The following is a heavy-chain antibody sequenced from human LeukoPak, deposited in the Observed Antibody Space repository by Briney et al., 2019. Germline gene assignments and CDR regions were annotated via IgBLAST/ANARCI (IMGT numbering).Heavy chain of an antibody. Sequence: SETLSLTCSVSGGSISSGSYYWSWIRQPAGKGLEWIGEIYHSGSTNYNPSLKSRVTISVDKSKNQFSLKLSSVTAADTAVYYCARGSSSWPLDWFDPWGQGTLVTVSS. CDR2: IYHSGST. D-gene: IGHD6-13*01. CDR3: ARGSSSWPLDWFDP. CDR1: GGSISSGSYY. J-gene: IGHJ5*02. V-gene: IGHV4-61*10.